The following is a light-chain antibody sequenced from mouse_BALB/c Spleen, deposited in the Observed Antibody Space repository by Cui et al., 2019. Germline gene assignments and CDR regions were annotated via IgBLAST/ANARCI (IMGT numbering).Light chain of an antibody. Sequence: DIVMSQSPSSLAVSVGEKVTMSCKSSQSLLYSSNQKNDLAWYQQKPGQTPKLVIYWASTREAGVPDRFTGSGSGTDLTLTISSEKAEDLAVYYCQQYYSWTFGGGTKLEIK. CDR2: WAS. CDR1: QSLLYSSNQKND. V-gene: IGKV8-30*01. CDR3: QQYYSWT. J-gene: IGKJ1*01.